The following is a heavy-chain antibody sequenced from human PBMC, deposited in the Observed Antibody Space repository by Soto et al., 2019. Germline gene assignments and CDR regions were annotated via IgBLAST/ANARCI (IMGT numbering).Heavy chain of an antibody. CDR3: ARETAYHLATGGYFDY. V-gene: IGHV3-48*01. J-gene: IGHJ4*02. Sequence: GGSLRLSCAASGFTVSSYSMNWVRQAPGKGLEWVSYISSSSSTIYYADSVKGRFTISRDNAKNSLYLQMNSLRAEDTAVYYCARETAYHLATGGYFDYWGQGTLVTVSS. D-gene: IGHD3-10*01. CDR2: ISSSSSTI. CDR1: GFTVSSYS.